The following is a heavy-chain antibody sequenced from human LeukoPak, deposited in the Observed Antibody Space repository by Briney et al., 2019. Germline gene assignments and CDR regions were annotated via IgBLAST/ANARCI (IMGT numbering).Heavy chain of an antibody. D-gene: IGHD3-10*01. CDR3: ARHTAGGANYYYGMDV. CDR1: GGSISSSSYY. V-gene: IGHV4-39*01. J-gene: IGHJ6*02. Sequence: SETLSLTCTVSGGSISSSSYYWGWIRQPPGKGLEWIGGIYYSGSTYYNPSLKSRVTISVDTSKNQFSLKLSSVTAADTAVYYCARHTAGGANYYYGMDVWGQGTTVTVSS. CDR2: IYYSGST.